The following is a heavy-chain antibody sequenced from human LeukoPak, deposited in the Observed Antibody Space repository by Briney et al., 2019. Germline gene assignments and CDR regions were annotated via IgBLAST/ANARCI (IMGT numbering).Heavy chain of an antibody. D-gene: IGHD4-17*01. CDR3: ARALLAYGDSTFYFDY. CDR1: GFTSSSYG. Sequence: GRSLRLSCAASGFTSSSYGMHWVRQAPGKGLEWVAVIWYDGSNKYYADSVKGRFTISRDNSKNTLYLQMNSLRAEDTAVYYCARALLAYGDSTFYFDYWGQGTLVTVSS. CDR2: IWYDGSNK. J-gene: IGHJ4*02. V-gene: IGHV3-33*01.